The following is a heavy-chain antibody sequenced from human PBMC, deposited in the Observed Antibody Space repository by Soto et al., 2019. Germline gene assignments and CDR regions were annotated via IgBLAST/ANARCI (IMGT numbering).Heavy chain of an antibody. CDR3: ARVSDTAMGYNWFDP. Sequence: SETLSLTCTVSGGSISSYYWSWLRQPPGKGLEWIGYIYYSVSTNYNPSLKSRVTISVDTYKNQFSLKLSSVTAADTAVYYCARVSDTAMGYNWFDPWGQGTLVTVSS. CDR1: GGSISSYY. V-gene: IGHV4-59*01. J-gene: IGHJ5*02. D-gene: IGHD5-18*01. CDR2: IYYSVST.